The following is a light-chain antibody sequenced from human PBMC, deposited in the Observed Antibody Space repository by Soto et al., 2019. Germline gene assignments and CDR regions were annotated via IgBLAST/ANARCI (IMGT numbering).Light chain of an antibody. CDR2: EVS. CDR3: LSYADTAHV. V-gene: IGLV2-8*01. Sequence: QSVLTQPPSASGSPGQSVTISCAGTSSDVGGYNYVSWYQQYPGKVPKLMIYEVSERPSGVPDRFSGSKSGNTAFLTVSGLQAEDEADYYCLSYADTAHVFGTGTKVTVL. J-gene: IGLJ1*01. CDR1: SSDVGGYNY.